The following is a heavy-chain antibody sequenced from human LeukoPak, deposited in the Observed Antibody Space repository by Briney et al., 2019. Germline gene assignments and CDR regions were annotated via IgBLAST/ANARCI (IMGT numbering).Heavy chain of an antibody. CDR1: GGSISSGDYY. CDR3: ARGPPGVESVVAALYYGMDV. V-gene: IGHV4-30-4*01. D-gene: IGHD2-15*01. J-gene: IGHJ6*04. CDR2: IYYSGST. Sequence: SETLSLTCTVSGGSISSGDYYWSWIRQPPGKGLEWIGYIYYSGSTYYNPSLKSRVTISVDTSKNQFSLKLSSVTAADTAVYYCARGPPGVESVVAALYYGMDVWGKGTTVTVSS.